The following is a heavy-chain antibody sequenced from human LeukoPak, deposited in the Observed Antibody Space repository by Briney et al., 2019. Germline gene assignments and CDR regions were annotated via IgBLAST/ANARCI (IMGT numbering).Heavy chain of an antibody. V-gene: IGHV1-18*01. D-gene: IGHD4-17*01. J-gene: IGHJ6*02. CDR1: GYTFTSYG. Sequence: GASVKVSCKASGYTFTSYGIGWVRQAPGQGLEWMGWISAYNGNTNYAQKLQGRVTMTTDTSTSTAYMELRSLRSDDTAVYYCASSMTTRSYYYYGMDVWGQGTTVTVSS. CDR2: ISAYNGNT. CDR3: ASSMTTRSYYYYGMDV.